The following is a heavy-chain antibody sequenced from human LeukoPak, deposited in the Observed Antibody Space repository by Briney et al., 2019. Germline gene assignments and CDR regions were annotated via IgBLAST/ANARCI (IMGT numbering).Heavy chain of an antibody. J-gene: IGHJ3*02. CDR2: INHSGST. D-gene: IGHD5-24*01. V-gene: IGHV4-34*01. Sequence: LSETLSLTCAVYGGSFSGYYWSWIRQPPGKGLEWIGEINHSGSTNYNPSLKSRVTISVDTSKNQFSLKLSSVTAADTAVYYCARDRGGRVEMATMGAFDIWGQGAMVTVSS. CDR1: GGSFSGYY. CDR3: ARDRGGRVEMATMGAFDI.